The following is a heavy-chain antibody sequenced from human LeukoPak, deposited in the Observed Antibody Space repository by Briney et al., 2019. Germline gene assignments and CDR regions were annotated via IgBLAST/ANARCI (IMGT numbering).Heavy chain of an antibody. CDR1: GGSISSYY. Sequence: SETLSLTCTVSGGSISSYYWSWIRQPPGKGLEWIGYIYYSGSTNYNPSLKSRVTISVDTSKNQFSLKLSSVTAADTAVYYCAREEGARVFDYWGQGTLVTVSS. V-gene: IGHV4-59*12. D-gene: IGHD3-10*01. CDR3: AREEGARVFDY. J-gene: IGHJ4*02. CDR2: IYYSGST.